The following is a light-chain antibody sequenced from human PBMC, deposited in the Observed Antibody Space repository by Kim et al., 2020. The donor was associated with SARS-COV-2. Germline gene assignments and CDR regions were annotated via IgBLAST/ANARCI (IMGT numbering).Light chain of an antibody. CDR1: QSVSSN. CDR3: QQYNNWPPLT. CDR2: GAS. Sequence: EIVMTQSPATLSVSPGERATLSCRASQSVSSNLAWYQQKPGQAPRLLIYGASIRATGIPARFSGSGSGTEFTLTISSLQSEDFAVYYCQQYNNWPPLTFGGGTKLEI. V-gene: IGKV3D-15*01. J-gene: IGKJ4*01.